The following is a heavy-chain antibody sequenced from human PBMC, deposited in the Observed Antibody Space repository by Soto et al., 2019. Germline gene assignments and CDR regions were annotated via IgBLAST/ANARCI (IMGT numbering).Heavy chain of an antibody. J-gene: IGHJ6*02. CDR1: GFSFRSYA. CDR2: ISYDGGNN. D-gene: IGHD6-19*01. Sequence: QVQLVESGGGVVQPGRSLRLSCAASGFSFRSYAMHWVRQAPGKGLEWVAVISYDGGNNYYAESVKGRFIISRDNSKNPLYLQMNSLRAEDTAVYYCASGRDGGWSYYYYYGMDVWGQGTTVTVSS. CDR3: ASGRDGGWSYYYYYGMDV. V-gene: IGHV3-30-3*01.